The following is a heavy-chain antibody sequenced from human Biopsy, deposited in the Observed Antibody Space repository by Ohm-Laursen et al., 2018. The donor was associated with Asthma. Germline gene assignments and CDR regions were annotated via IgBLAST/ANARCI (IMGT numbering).Heavy chain of an antibody. D-gene: IGHD3-10*01. CDR3: ARDVVWFREVGGMDV. CDR2: ISYDGSTK. CDR1: GFTLTTYA. J-gene: IGHJ6*02. Sequence: SLKLSCSASGFTLTTYAIHWVRQAPGKGLEWVAVISYDGSTKYSADSVKGRFIVSRDISKNILSLQMNSLRPEDTAVYYCARDVVWFREVGGMDVWGQGTTVTVSS. V-gene: IGHV3-30*03.